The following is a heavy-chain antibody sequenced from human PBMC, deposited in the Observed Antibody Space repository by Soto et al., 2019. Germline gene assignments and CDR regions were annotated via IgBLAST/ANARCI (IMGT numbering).Heavy chain of an antibody. Sequence: GGSLRLSCAASGFTFSSYSMNWVRQAPGKGLEWVASISSSSSYIYYADSVKGRFTISRDKAKNSLFLQMSSLRAEDSALYYCARHQGPAAGNYGMDAWRQGTTATVSS. D-gene: IGHD6-13*01. CDR1: GFTFSSYS. J-gene: IGHJ6*02. CDR3: ARHQGPAAGNYGMDA. V-gene: IGHV3-21*01. CDR2: ISSSSSYI.